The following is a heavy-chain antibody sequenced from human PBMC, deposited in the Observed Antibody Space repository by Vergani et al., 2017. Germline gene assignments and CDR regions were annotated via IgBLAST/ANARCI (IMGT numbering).Heavy chain of an antibody. CDR1: GFSFTTYA. CDR2: INTNGDYT. V-gene: IGHV3-23*01. CDR3: AKGGWNYCFDS. J-gene: IGHJ5*01. Sequence: EVQLLESGGGLVQPGGSLRLSCAASGFSFTTYAMSWVRQATGKGLEWVSNINTNGDYTRYGDTVQGRFTISRDNYKRPLYLQMNSLRVEDTGIYYSAKGGWNYCFDSWGQGTLVIVS. D-gene: IGHD3-10*01.